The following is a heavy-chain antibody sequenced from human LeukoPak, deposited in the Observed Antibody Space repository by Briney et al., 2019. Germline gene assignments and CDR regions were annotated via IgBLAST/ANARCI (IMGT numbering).Heavy chain of an antibody. D-gene: IGHD2-15*01. CDR1: GFTFSSYG. CDR2: IRYDGSNK. J-gene: IGHJ4*02. Sequence: PGGSLRLSCAASGFTFSSYGMHWVRQAPGKGLEWVAFIRYDGSNKYYADSVKGRFTISRDNSKNTLYLQMNSLRAEDTAVYYCAKAQDIAVVVAATDYWGQGTLVTVSS. CDR3: AKAQDIAVVVAATDY. V-gene: IGHV3-30*02.